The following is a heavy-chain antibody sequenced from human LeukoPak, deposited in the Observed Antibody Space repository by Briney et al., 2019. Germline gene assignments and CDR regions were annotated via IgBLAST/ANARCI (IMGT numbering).Heavy chain of an antibody. Sequence: SETLSLTCTVSGGSISSSSYYWSWIRQPPGKGLEWIGYIYHSGSTYYNPSLKSRVTISVDRSKNQFSLKLSSVTAADTAVYYCARDCSSTSCYTDHDAFDIWGQGTMVTVSS. J-gene: IGHJ3*02. CDR2: IYHSGST. V-gene: IGHV4-30-2*01. CDR3: ARDCSSTSCYTDHDAFDI. CDR1: GGSISSSSYY. D-gene: IGHD2-2*02.